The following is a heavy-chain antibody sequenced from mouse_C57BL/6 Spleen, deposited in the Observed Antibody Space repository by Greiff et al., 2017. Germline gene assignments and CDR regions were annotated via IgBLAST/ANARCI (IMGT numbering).Heavy chain of an antibody. V-gene: IGHV1-19*01. D-gene: IGHD2-4*01. CDR1: GYTFTDYY. Sequence: EVQLQQSGPVLVKPGASVKMSCKASGYTFTDYYMNWVKQSPGKSLEWIGVINPYNGGTSYNQKFKGKATLTVDKSSSTAYMELNSLTSEDSAVYYCARDNYDYPLAYWGQGTLVTVSA. CDR2: INPYNGGT. CDR3: ARDNYDYPLAY. J-gene: IGHJ3*01.